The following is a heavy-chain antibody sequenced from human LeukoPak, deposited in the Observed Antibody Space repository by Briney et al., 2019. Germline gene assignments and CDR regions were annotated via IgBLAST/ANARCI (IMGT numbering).Heavy chain of an antibody. CDR1: GFTSSSYA. D-gene: IGHD1-26*01. CDR2: ISGSGGST. J-gene: IGHJ4*02. V-gene: IGHV3-23*01. CDR3: AKGPKWELGY. Sequence: GGSLRLSCVASGFTSSSYAMSWVRQAPGKGLEWVSAISGSGGSTYYADSVKGRFTISRDNSKNTLYLQMNSLRAEDTAVYYCAKGPKWELGYWGQGTLVTVSS.